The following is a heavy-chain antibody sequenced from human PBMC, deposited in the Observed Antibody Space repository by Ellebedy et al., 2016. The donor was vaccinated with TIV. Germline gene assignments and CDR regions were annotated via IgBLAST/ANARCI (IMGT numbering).Heavy chain of an antibody. CDR1: GFTFSSYG. J-gene: IGHJ6*02. Sequence: PGGSLRLSCAASGFTFSSYGIHWVRPAPGKGLAWVALISYDGSNKYYADSVKGRFTISRDNSKKTLYLQMGSLSTEDTAVYYCAKWGNYDIVSGSGSHGMDVWGQGTTVTVSS. V-gene: IGHV3-30*18. CDR2: ISYDGSNK. CDR3: AKWGNYDIVSGSGSHGMDV. D-gene: IGHD3-9*01.